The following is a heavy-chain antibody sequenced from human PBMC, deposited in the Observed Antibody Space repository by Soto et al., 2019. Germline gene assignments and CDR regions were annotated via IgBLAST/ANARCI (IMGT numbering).Heavy chain of an antibody. CDR1: GGSFSRYY. J-gene: IGHJ4*02. CDR3: ARGDSWLPGWGLDY. Sequence: QVQLQQWGAGLLKPSETLSLTCAVYGGSFSRYYWSWIRQPPGKGLEWIGEINHSGSTNYNPSLKSRVTISVDTSKNQFSLKLSSVTAADTAVYYCARGDSWLPGWGLDYWGQGTLVTVSS. V-gene: IGHV4-34*01. D-gene: IGHD5-12*01. CDR2: INHSGST.